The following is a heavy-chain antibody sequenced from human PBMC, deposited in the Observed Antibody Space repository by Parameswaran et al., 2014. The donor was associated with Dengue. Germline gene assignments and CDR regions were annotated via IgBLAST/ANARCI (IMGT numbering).Heavy chain of an antibody. D-gene: IGHD6-19*01. J-gene: IGHJ4*02. Sequence: PGKGLEWIGGIYYSGTPFYNPSLKSRLTISVDTSKNQLSLDLSSVTAADTAVYYCARPSYRSGWYFEYWGRGTLVTVSS. CDR3: ARPSYRSGWYFEY. CDR2: IYYSGTP. V-gene: IGHV4-39*01.